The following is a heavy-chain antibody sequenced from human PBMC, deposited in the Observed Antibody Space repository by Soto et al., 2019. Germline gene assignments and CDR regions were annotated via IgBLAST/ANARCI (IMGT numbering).Heavy chain of an antibody. Sequence: PSETLSLTCTVSGGSISSYYWSWIRQPPGKGLEWIGYIYYSGSTNYNPSLKSRVTISVDTSKNQFSLKLSSVTAADTAVYYCSRRWGRTFDYWGQGTLVTVSS. CDR2: IYYSGST. J-gene: IGHJ4*02. D-gene: IGHD1-26*01. CDR3: SRRWGRTFDY. CDR1: GGSISSYY. V-gene: IGHV4-59*08.